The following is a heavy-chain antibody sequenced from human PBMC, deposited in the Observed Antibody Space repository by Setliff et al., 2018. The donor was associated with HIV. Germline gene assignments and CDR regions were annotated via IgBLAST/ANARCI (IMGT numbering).Heavy chain of an antibody. CDR2: IRDSGVSV. Sequence: GGSLRLSCAASGFSFSNYGMTWVRQAPGKGLERVSGIRDSGVSVYYADSVMGRFTISRDNSKNTLYLQMKSLRVDDTAVYYCIRPLWYNNGWTFDNWGQGTLVTVSS. CDR3: IRPLWYNNGWTFDN. V-gene: IGHV3-23*01. J-gene: IGHJ4*02. CDR1: GFSFSNYG. D-gene: IGHD6-19*01.